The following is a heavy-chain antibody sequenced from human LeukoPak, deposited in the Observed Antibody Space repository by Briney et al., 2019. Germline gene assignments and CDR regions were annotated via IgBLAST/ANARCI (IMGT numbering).Heavy chain of an antibody. Sequence: PSETLSLTCTVSGGSISNYYWSWIRQPPGKGLEWIGYIYSSGSTNYNPSLKSRVTISVDTSKNQFSLKLSSVTAADTAVYYCARHGSYYGSAPHYYFDYWGQGTLVTVSS. CDR3: ARHGSYYGSAPHYYFDY. CDR2: IYSSGST. D-gene: IGHD3-10*01. V-gene: IGHV4-59*08. CDR1: GGSISNYY. J-gene: IGHJ4*02.